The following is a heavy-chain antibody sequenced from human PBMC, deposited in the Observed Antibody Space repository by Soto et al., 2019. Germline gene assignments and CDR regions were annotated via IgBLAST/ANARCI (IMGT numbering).Heavy chain of an antibody. D-gene: IGHD2-2*01. CDR1: GYSFTSYW. CDR2: IYPGDSDT. Sequence: GESLKISCKGSGYSFTSYWIGWVRQMPGKGLEWMGIIYPGDSDTRYSPSFQGQVTISADKSISTAYLQWSSLKASDTAMYYCAGQDREYCSSTSCYYYYGMDVWGQGTTVTVSS. CDR3: AGQDREYCSSTSCYYYYGMDV. V-gene: IGHV5-51*01. J-gene: IGHJ6*02.